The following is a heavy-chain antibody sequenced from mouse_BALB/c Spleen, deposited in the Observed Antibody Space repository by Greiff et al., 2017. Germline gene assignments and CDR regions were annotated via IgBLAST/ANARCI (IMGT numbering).Heavy chain of an antibody. CDR1: GYTFTSYY. CDR3: TRGGYGYVGFAY. CDR2: INPSNGGS. J-gene: IGHJ3*01. Sequence: QVQLQQSGAELVKPGASVKLSCKASGYTFTSYYLYWVKQRPGQGLEWIGEINPSNGGSNFNEKFKNKATLTVDKSSSTAYMQLSSLTSEDSAVYYCTRGGYGYVGFAYWGQGTLVTVSA. D-gene: IGHD1-2*01. V-gene: IGHV1S81*02.